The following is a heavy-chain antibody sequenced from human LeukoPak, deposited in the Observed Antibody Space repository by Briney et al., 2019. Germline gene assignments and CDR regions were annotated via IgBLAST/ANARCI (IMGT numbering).Heavy chain of an antibody. Sequence: GGSLRLSCAASGFTFSNDWMSWVRQAPGKGLEWVANIEQDGSEKYYVDSVKGRFTISRDNSKNSLYLQMNSLRAEDTAVYYCVRGRIEGLYWGQGTLVTVSS. CDR1: GFTFSNDW. D-gene: IGHD2-15*01. CDR3: VRGRIEGLY. J-gene: IGHJ4*02. V-gene: IGHV3-7*01. CDR2: IEQDGSEK.